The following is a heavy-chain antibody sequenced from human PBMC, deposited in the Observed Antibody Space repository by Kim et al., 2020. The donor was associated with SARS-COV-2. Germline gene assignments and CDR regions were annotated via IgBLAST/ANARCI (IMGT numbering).Heavy chain of an antibody. CDR2: IYSGGTT. V-gene: IGHV3-66*01. J-gene: IGHJ4*01. CDR3: ARGGGAYCGGDCDRTFDY. D-gene: IGHD2-21*02. Sequence: GGSLRLSCAASGITVSNDYMSWVRQAPGKGLEWVSVIYSGGTTYYSDSVEGRFTISRDNSKNMLYLQMNSLRAEDTAGYYCARGGGAYCGGDCDRTFDY. CDR1: GITVSNDY.